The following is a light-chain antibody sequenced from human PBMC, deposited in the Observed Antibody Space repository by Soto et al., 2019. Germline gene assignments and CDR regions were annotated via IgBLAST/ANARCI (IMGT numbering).Light chain of an antibody. Sequence: DIVLTQSPGTLSLSPGERATLSCWASQSLSTDYLAWYQQKPGQPPRLIIYGASSRATGIPDRFSGSGSGTDFTLTISRLEPEDFAVYYCQQYGSSPSTFGQGTKLEIK. CDR2: GAS. J-gene: IGKJ2*01. CDR3: QQYGSSPST. CDR1: QSLSTDY. V-gene: IGKV3-20*01.